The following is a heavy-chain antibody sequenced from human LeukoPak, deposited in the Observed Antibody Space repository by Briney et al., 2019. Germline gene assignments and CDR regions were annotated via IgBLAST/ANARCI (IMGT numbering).Heavy chain of an antibody. J-gene: IGHJ5*02. D-gene: IGHD5-24*01. CDR3: ARGFDGYPFGWWFDP. CDR1: GFTFSTYW. Sequence: GGSLRLSCVVSGFTFSTYWMHWVRQAPGKGLVWVSRVSADGSTTIYADPVKGRFTISRDNGINTVYLQMNSLRAEDTAVYYCARGFDGYPFGWWFDPWGQGTLVTVSS. CDR2: VSADGSTT. V-gene: IGHV3-74*01.